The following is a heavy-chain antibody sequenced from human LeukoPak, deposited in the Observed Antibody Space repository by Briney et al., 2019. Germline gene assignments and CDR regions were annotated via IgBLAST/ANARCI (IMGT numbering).Heavy chain of an antibody. CDR2: ISAYNGNT. CDR1: GYTFTSFG. V-gene: IGHV1-18*01. CDR3: ARSPRHYYFYMDV. J-gene: IGHJ6*03. Sequence: ASVKVSCKASGYTFTSFGISWVRQAPGQGLEWMGWISAYNGNTDYAQKLQGRVTMTTHTSTSTAYMEVRSLRSDDTAVYYCARSPRHYYFYMDVWGKGTTVTVSS.